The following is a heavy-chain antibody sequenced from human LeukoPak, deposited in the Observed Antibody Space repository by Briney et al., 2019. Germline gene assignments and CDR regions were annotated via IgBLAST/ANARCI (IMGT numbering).Heavy chain of an antibody. V-gene: IGHV4-59*11. Sequence: SETLSLTCTVSGGSISSHYWSWIRQPPGKGLEWIGYIYYSGSTNYNPSLKSRVTISVDTFKNQFSLKLSSVTAADTAVYYCARAGSSPFDYWGQGTLVTVSS. D-gene: IGHD3-10*01. CDR1: GGSISSHY. J-gene: IGHJ4*02. CDR3: ARAGSSPFDY. CDR2: IYYSGST.